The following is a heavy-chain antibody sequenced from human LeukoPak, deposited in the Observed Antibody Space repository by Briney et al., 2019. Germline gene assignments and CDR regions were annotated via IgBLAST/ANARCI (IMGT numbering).Heavy chain of an antibody. CDR2: INQNASEK. J-gene: IGHJ6*02. Sequence: GGSLRLSCAASGFSFRNYWMSCVRQAPGKGLEWVANINQNASEKNYVDSVKGRFIISRDNAKNSLYLQMNSLRAEDTAVYYCARGHHGMDVWGQGTTVTVSS. CDR1: GFSFRNYW. V-gene: IGHV3-7*05. D-gene: IGHD5-12*01. CDR3: ARGHHGMDV.